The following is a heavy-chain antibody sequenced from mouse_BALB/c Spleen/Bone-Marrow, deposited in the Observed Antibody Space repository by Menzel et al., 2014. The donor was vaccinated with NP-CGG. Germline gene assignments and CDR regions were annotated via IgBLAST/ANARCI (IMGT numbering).Heavy chain of an antibody. Sequence: QVQLQHSGAELVKPGASVKLSCKASGYTFTSYWMHWVKQRPGQGLEWIGEINPSNGRTNYNEKFKSKATLTVDKSSSTAYMQLSSLTSEDSAVYYCARGYFAYWGQGTLVTVSA. V-gene: IGHV1S81*02. CDR3: ARGYFAY. CDR2: INPSNGRT. CDR1: GYTFTSYW. D-gene: IGHD2-14*01. J-gene: IGHJ3*01.